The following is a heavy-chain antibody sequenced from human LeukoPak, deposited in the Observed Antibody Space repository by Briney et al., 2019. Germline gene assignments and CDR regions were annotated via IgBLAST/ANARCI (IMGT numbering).Heavy chain of an antibody. D-gene: IGHD3-10*01. CDR2: IKPNSGGT. Sequence: ASVKVSCKASGYTFTGYYMHWVRQAPGQGLEWMGWIKPNSGGTDYAQKFQGRVTLTRDTSVSTAYMELSRLRFDDTAVYYCAKFDGGLTGGPTKAFGPLGQGTLVTVSS. V-gene: IGHV1-2*02. CDR3: AKFDGGLTGGPTKAFGP. J-gene: IGHJ5*02. CDR1: GYTFTGYY.